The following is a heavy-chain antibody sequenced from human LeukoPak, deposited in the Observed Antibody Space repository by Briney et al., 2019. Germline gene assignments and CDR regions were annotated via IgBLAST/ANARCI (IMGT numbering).Heavy chain of an antibody. CDR3: ARPSGGTPFKRFDY. D-gene: IGHD1-14*01. CDR2: IYYSGST. CDR1: GGSISSYY. Sequence: SESLSLTCTVSGGSISSYYWSWIRQPPGKGLQWIGYIYYSGSTNYNPSLKSRVTISLDTSKNQFSLKLTSVTAADTSVYYCARPSGGTPFKRFDYWGEGTLVTVSS. V-gene: IGHV4-59*12. J-gene: IGHJ4*02.